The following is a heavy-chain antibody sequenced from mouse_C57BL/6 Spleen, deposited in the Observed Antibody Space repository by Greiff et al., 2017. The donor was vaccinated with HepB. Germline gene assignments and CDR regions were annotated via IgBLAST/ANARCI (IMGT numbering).Heavy chain of an antibody. CDR3: ARGYDYDGLFAY. Sequence: DVKLVESGGGLVKPGGSLKLSCAASGFTFSDYGMHWVRQAPEKGLEWVAYISSGSSTIYYADTVKGRFTISRDNAKNTLFLQMTSLRSEDTAMYYCARGYDYDGLFAYWGQGTLVTVSA. V-gene: IGHV5-17*01. CDR2: ISSGSSTI. J-gene: IGHJ3*01. D-gene: IGHD2-4*01. CDR1: GFTFSDYG.